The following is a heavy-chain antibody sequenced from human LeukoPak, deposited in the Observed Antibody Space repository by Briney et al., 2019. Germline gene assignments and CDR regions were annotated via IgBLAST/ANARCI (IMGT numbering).Heavy chain of an antibody. V-gene: IGHV4-30-4*08. CDR3: ARVDYGDYLDY. CDR2: IYYSGST. CDR1: GGSISSSSYY. Sequence: PSETLSLTCTVSGGSISSSSYYWSWIRQPPGKGLEWIGYIYYSGSTYYNPSLKSRVTISVDTSKNQFSLKLSSVTAADTAVYYCARVDYGDYLDYWGQGTLVTVSS. J-gene: IGHJ4*02. D-gene: IGHD4-17*01.